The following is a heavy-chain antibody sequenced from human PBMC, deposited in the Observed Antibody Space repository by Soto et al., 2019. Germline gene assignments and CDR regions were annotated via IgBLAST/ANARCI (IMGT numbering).Heavy chain of an antibody. CDR2: IYIDDSHA. Sequence: EVQLVQSGTEVKKPGESLKISCKASGYSFTSYWIGWVRQMPGKGLEWMGFIYIDDSHARYSPSFQGQVTISGDKSINTAYLQWSSLKASDTALYYCASRKRTSDAFDIWGQGTMVTVSS. V-gene: IGHV5-51*01. CDR3: ASRKRTSDAFDI. D-gene: IGHD1-1*01. J-gene: IGHJ3*02. CDR1: GYSFTSYW.